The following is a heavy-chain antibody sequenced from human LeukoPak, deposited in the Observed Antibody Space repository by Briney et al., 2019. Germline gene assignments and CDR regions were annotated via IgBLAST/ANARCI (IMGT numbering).Heavy chain of an antibody. CDR2: IYYSGST. Sequence: SETLSLTCTVSGGSISSSSYYWGWIRQPPGKGLEWIGSIYYSGSTYYNPSLKSRVTISVDTSKNQFSLKLSSVTPADTAVYSCTRQPAGIVVVPAAIGGGFDYWGQGTLVTVSS. V-gene: IGHV4-39*01. CDR1: GGSISSSSYY. CDR3: TRQPAGIVVVPAAIGGGFDY. D-gene: IGHD2-2*01. J-gene: IGHJ4*02.